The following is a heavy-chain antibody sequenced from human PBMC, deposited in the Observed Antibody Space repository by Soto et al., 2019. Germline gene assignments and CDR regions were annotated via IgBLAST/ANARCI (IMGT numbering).Heavy chain of an antibody. CDR2: LNGSGGST. J-gene: IGHJ1*01. D-gene: IGHD4-17*01. CDR1: GFTFSNYA. Sequence: EVRLLESGGGLVQPGGSLRLSCAASGFTFSNYAMTWVRQAPGKGLEWVSGLNGSGGSTSSADSVKGRFAISRDNSKNTLYLQMNSLRGEDTAIYYCARSTPVTAFYWGQGTLVTVSS. V-gene: IGHV3-23*01. CDR3: ARSTPVTAFY.